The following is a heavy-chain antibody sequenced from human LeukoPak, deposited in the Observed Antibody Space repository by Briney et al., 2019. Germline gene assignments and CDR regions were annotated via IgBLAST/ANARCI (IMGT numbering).Heavy chain of an antibody. CDR2: INHSGST. CDR3: ARKFTMVRGVIITLDI. V-gene: IGHV4-34*01. D-gene: IGHD3-10*01. Sequence: SETLSLTCAVYGGSFSGYYWSWIRQPPGKGLEWIGEINHSGSTNYNPSLKSRVTISVDTSKNQFSLKLSSVTAADTAVYYCARKFTMVRGVIITLDIWGQGTMVTVSS. CDR1: GGSFSGYY. J-gene: IGHJ3*02.